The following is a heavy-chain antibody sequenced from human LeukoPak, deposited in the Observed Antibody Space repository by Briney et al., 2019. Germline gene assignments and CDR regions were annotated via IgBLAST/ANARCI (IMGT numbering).Heavy chain of an antibody. Sequence: PGGSLRLSCAASGFTISSYSMHWVRQAPGKGLEWVSSISSSSSYIYYADSVKGRFTISRDNAKNTLYLQMNSLRAEDTAVYYWARDLLGIGYYFDYWGQGTLVTVSS. J-gene: IGHJ4*02. CDR3: ARDLLGIGYYFDY. CDR2: ISSSSSYI. V-gene: IGHV3-21*01. CDR1: GFTISSYS. D-gene: IGHD1-14*01.